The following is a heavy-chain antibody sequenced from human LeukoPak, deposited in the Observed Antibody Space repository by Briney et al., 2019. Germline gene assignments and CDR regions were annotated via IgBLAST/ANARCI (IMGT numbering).Heavy chain of an antibody. CDR2: IYHSGTT. D-gene: IGHD3-22*01. CDR3: ARLYYDSRGYYWFDP. J-gene: IGHJ5*02. CDR1: GGSITNYY. V-gene: IGHV4-59*08. Sequence: SETLSLTCAVSGGSITNYYWSWIRQPPGKGLEWIGYIYHSGTTNYNPSLKGRVTISVDTSKNQFSLKLSSVTAADTAVYYCARLYYDSRGYYWFDPWGQGTLVTVSS.